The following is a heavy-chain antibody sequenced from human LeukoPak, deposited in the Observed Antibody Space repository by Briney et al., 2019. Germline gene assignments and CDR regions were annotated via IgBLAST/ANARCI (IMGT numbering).Heavy chain of an antibody. CDR3: ARWIRYDILTGYYSDYFDY. CDR2: IYYSGST. V-gene: IGHV4-59*01. Sequence: PSETLSLTCTVSGGSISSYYWSWIRQPPGKGLEWIGYIYYSGSTNYNPSLKSRVTISVDTSKNQFSLKLSSVTAADTAVYYCARWIRYDILTGYYSDYFDYWGQGTLVTVSS. D-gene: IGHD3-9*01. CDR1: GGSISSYY. J-gene: IGHJ4*02.